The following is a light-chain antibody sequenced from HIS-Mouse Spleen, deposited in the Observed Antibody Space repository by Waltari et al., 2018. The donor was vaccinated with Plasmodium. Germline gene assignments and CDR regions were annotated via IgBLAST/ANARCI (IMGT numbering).Light chain of an antibody. J-gene: IGKJ1*01. CDR1: QSISSR. V-gene: IGKV1-5*03. Sequence: DIHMTQSPSTLSASVCARVTITCRASQSISSRLAWYQQKPRKAPKHLIYKASSLESGIPSRFSGSGSGTEFTLTISSLQPDDFATYYCQQYNSYSWTFGQGTKVEIK. CDR3: QQYNSYSWT. CDR2: KAS.